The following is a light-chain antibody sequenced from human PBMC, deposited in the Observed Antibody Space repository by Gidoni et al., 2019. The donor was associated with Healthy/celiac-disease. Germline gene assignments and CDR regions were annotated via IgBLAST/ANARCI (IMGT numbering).Light chain of an antibody. J-gene: IGKJ2*01. CDR3: QQYNNWPPTT. V-gene: IGKV3-15*01. CDR2: GAS. CDR1: QSVSSN. Sequence: ELVMTQSPATLSVSPGERATLSCRASQSVSSNLAWYQQKPGQAPRLLIYGASTRATGIPARFSGSGSGTEFTLTISSLQSEDFAVYYCQQYNNWPPTTFXQXTKLEIK.